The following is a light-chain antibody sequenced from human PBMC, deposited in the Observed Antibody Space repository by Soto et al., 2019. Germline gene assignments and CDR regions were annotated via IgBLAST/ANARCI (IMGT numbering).Light chain of an antibody. V-gene: IGLV2-14*01. J-gene: IGLJ1*01. CDR3: NSYTSKSTGV. CDR2: EVS. CDR1: SSDVGGYNY. Sequence: QSALTQPASVSGSPGQSITISCTGTSSDVGGYNYVSWYQHHPGKAPKLIIYEVSNRPSGVSNRFSGSKSGNTASLTISGLQAEDEAHYYCNSYTSKSTGVFGTGTKVTVL.